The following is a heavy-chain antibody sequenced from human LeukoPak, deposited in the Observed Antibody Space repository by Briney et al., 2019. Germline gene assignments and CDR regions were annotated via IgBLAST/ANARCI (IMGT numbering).Heavy chain of an antibody. CDR2: IYYSGST. V-gene: IGHV4-59*01. J-gene: IGHJ4*02. CDR1: GGSISSYY. CDR3: ARDEDSLDY. Sequence: PSETLSLTCTVSGGSISSYYWSWIRQPPGKGLEWIGYIYYSGSTNYNPSLKSRVTISVDTSKNQFSLKLSSVTAADTAVYYCARDEDSLDYWGQGTLVTVSS. D-gene: IGHD5-18*01.